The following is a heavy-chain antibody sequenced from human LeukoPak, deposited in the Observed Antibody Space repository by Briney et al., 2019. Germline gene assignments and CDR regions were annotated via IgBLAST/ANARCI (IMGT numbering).Heavy chain of an antibody. CDR2: VYDSGST. D-gene: IGHD5-12*01. CDR1: GGSIRGYY. Sequence: SETLSLTCTVSGGSIRGYYCSWVRQTPGKGLEWIGYVYDSGSTNYTPSLKSRVAMSMDTSKNQFSLHLRSVTAADTAVYYCVRHEGIGDSGNYYFHSWGQGALVTVSS. CDR3: VRHEGIGDSGNYYFHS. V-gene: IGHV4-59*08. J-gene: IGHJ4*02.